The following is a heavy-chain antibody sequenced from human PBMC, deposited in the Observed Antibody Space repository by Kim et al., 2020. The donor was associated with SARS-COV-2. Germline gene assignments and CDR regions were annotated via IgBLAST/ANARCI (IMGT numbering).Heavy chain of an antibody. CDR3: AKEAGSW. Sequence: WGSLRLSCAASGFTFSTYAMSWVRQAPGKGLEWVSVIYAGGSTAFYADSVQGRFTISRDNSMNILYLQMNSLRVEDTAVYYCAKEAGSWWGQGTLVTVSS. CDR1: GFTFSTYA. CDR2: IYAGGSTA. V-gene: IGHV3-23*03. J-gene: IGHJ4*02. D-gene: IGHD6-19*01.